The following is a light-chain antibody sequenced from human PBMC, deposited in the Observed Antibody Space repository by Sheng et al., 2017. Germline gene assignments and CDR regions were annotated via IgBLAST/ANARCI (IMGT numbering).Light chain of an antibody. Sequence: QSALTQPASVSGSPGQSITISCTGTSSDVGNYNLVSWYQQHPGKAPKVIIYEDNKRPSGVSSRFSGSKSGNTASLTISRLQAEDEAAYHCCSYAGTNNVLFGGGTKLTVL. CDR1: SSDVGNYNL. CDR3: CSYAGTNNVL. V-gene: IGLV2-23*01. CDR2: EDN. J-gene: IGLJ2*01.